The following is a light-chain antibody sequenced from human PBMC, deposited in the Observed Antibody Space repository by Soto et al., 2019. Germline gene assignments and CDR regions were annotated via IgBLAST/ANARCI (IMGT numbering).Light chain of an antibody. V-gene: IGKV1-39*01. CDR3: QQSFTTPYT. CDR1: QSIATY. CDR2: ATS. Sequence: DIQMTQSPSSLSASVGDRVTITCRASQSIATYLNWYQQKPGKAPNLLIYATSSLQSWVPSRFSGTGSGTDFTLTISSLQPEDFATYRCQQSFTTPYTFGQGTKLEIK. J-gene: IGKJ2*01.